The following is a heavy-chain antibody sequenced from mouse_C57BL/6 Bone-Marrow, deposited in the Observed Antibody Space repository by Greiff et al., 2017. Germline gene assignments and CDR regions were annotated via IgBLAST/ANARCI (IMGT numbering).Heavy chain of an antibody. D-gene: IGHD2-2*01. J-gene: IGHJ2*01. CDR1: GFSLTSYG. CDR2: IWSGGST. V-gene: IGHV2-2*01. CDR3: ARNALRGYGYFDY. Sequence: VQLQQPGPGLVQPSQSLSITCTVSGFSLTSYGVHWVRQSPGKGLEWLGVIWSGGSTDYNAAFISSLCIGKDNYKCQVFFIMNSLQADDTAIYYCARNALRGYGYFDYWGQGTTLTVSS.